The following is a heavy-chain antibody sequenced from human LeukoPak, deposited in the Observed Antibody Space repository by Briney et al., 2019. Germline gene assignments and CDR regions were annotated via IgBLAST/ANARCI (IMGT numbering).Heavy chain of an antibody. Sequence: ASVKVSCKASGGTFSSYAISWVRQAPGQGLEWMGGIIPIFGTANYAQKFQGRVTITTDESTSTAYMELSSLRSGDTAVYYCASSQLHYYDSSGYPVNWGQGTLVTVSS. V-gene: IGHV1-69*05. CDR3: ASSQLHYYDSSGYPVN. D-gene: IGHD3-22*01. J-gene: IGHJ4*02. CDR1: GGTFSSYA. CDR2: IIPIFGTA.